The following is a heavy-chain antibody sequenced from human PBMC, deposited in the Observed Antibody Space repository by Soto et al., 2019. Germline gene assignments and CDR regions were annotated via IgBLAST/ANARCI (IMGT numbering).Heavy chain of an antibody. D-gene: IGHD6-19*01. CDR2: IDPSDSYT. V-gene: IGHV5-10-1*01. CDR1: GYSFAGYW. J-gene: IGHJ6*02. CDR3: AGAYSSGWYGMDV. Sequence: GESLKISCKGSGYSFAGYWITWVRQMPGKGLEWMGRIDPSDSYTNYSPSFQGHVTISADKSISTAYLQWSSLKASDTAMYYCAGAYSSGWYGMDVWGQGTTVTVSS.